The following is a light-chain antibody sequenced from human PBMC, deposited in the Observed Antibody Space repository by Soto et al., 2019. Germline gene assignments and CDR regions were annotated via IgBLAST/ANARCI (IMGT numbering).Light chain of an antibody. J-gene: IGKJ5*01. CDR2: DAS. V-gene: IGKV3-11*01. CDR1: QSVSSN. CDR3: QQRSNPIT. Sequence: EIGMTQSPATLSVSPGGRATLSCRASQSVSSNLAWYQQKPGQAPRLLIYDASNRATGIPARFSGSGSGTDFTLTISSLEPEDFAVYYCQQRSNPITFGQGTRLEIK.